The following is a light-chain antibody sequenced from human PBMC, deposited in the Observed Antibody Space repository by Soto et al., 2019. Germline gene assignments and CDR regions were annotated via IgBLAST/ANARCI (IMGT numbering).Light chain of an antibody. V-gene: IGLV2-14*01. CDR3: NSYTSSGTVV. CDR1: NSDVGSFNY. J-gene: IGLJ2*01. Sequence: QSALTQPASVSGSPGQSITISCTGTNSDVGSFNYVSWYQQHPGKAPKLMIYEVSNRPSGVSNRFSGSKSGNTASLTISGLQAEDEADYYCNSYTSSGTVVFGGGTKVTVL. CDR2: EVS.